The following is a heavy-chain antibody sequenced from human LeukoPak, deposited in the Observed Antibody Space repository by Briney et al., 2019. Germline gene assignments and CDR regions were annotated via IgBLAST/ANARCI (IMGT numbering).Heavy chain of an antibody. D-gene: IGHD1-26*01. V-gene: IGHV1-69*13. CDR3: ARDESLGIVGATYYAY. CDR1: GYTFTAHY. CDR2: IIPIFGTA. J-gene: IGHJ4*02. Sequence: SVKVSCKASGYTFTAHYLQWVRQAPGQGLEWMGGIIPIFGTANYAQKLQGRVTITADESTSTAYMELSSLRSEDTAVYYCARDESLGIVGATYYAYWGQGTLVTVSS.